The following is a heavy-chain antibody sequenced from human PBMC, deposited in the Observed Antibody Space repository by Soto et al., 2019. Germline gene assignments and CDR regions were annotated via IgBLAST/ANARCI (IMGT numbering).Heavy chain of an antibody. CDR3: ARGLFTGSHSSGGWYSFDS. D-gene: IGHD6-19*01. CDR2: IHFSGNS. Sequence: PSETLSLACSVSGGSISSNIYHWGWIRQSPGKGLEWIASIHFSGNSFYNPSLKSRVTVSVDTSQSQFSLRLSSVTAADTAVYYCARGLFTGSHSSGGWYSFDSWGHGTLVVVS. CDR1: GGSISSNIYH. V-gene: IGHV4-39*01. J-gene: IGHJ4*01.